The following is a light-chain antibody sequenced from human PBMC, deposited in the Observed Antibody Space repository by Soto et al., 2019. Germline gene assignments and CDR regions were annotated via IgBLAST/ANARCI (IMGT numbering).Light chain of an antibody. CDR1: QSVSASY. CDR2: ATA. V-gene: IGKV3-20*01. J-gene: IGKJ2*01. Sequence: EIVLTQSPGTLSLSPGERVTLSCRASQSVSASYLGWYQQKSGQAPRLLIYATASRATGIPDRVSGSGSGTEFSLTISRLEPEDFAVYYCQHFGNSQYTFGQGTKLEIK. CDR3: QHFGNSQYT.